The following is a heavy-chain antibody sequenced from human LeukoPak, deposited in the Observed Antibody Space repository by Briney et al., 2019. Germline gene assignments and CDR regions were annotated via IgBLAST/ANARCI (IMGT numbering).Heavy chain of an antibody. CDR2: INPNSGGT. Sequence: GASVKVSCKASGYTFTGYYIHWVRQAPGQGLEWMGWINPNSGGTNYAQKFQGRVTMTRDTSISTAYMELSRLRSDDTAVYYCARVTKIVYDSSGHAIDYWGQGTLVTVSS. V-gene: IGHV1-2*02. CDR1: GYTFTGYY. J-gene: IGHJ4*02. CDR3: ARVTKIVYDSSGHAIDY. D-gene: IGHD3-22*01.